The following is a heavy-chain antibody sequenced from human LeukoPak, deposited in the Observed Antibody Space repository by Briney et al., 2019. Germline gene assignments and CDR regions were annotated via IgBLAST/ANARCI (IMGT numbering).Heavy chain of an antibody. J-gene: IGHJ3*02. Sequence: GGSLRLSCAASGFTFSDSGMHWVRQASGKGLEWVGRIRSKANSYATAYAASVKGRFTISRDNSKNTLYLQMNSLRAEDTAVYYCAKYVVVTGADTFDIWGQGTMVTVS. CDR1: GFTFSDSG. D-gene: IGHD2-21*02. CDR3: AKYVVVTGADTFDI. CDR2: IRSKANSYAT. V-gene: IGHV3-73*01.